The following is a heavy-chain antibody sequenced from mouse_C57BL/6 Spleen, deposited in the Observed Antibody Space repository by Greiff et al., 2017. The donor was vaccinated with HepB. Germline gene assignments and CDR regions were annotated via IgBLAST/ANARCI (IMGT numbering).Heavy chain of an antibody. CDR1: GYTFTSYW. CDR2: IDPSDSYT. V-gene: IGHV1-59*01. J-gene: IGHJ2*01. CDR3: AREVTGTIDY. Sequence: QVHVKQPGAELVRPGTSVKLSCKASGYTFTSYWMHWVKQRPGQGLEWIGVIDPSDSYTNYNQKFKGKATLTVDTSSSTAYMQLSSLTSEDSAVYYCAREVTGTIDYWGQGTTLTVSS. D-gene: IGHD4-1*01.